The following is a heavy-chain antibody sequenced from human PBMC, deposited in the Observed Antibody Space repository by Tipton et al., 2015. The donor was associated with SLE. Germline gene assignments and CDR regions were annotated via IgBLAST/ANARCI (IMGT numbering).Heavy chain of an antibody. CDR1: GFTFSSYG. CDR3: AKANTSGSGSLDY. D-gene: IGHD3-10*01. V-gene: IGHV3-30*18. CDR2: IWYDGSNK. J-gene: IGHJ4*02. Sequence: SPRLSCAASGFTFSSYGMHWVRQAPGKGLEWVAVIWYDGSNKYYADSVKGRFTISRGNSKNTLYLQMNSLRAEDTAVYYCAKANTSGSGSLDYWGQGTLVTVSS.